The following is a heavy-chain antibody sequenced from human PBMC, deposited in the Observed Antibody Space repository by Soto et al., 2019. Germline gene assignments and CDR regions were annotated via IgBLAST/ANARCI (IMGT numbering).Heavy chain of an antibody. CDR1: GFTFRWFG. V-gene: IGHV3-30*18. Sequence: GGSLRLSCAGSGFTFRWFGMNWVRQAPGKGLEWVARISNDGSNEYYVDSVKGRFTISRDNSRNTLYLQMDSLRAEDTAVYYCAKGEVRGIIPSYFDYWGLGTLVTVSS. CDR2: ISNDGSNE. CDR3: AKGEVRGIIPSYFDY. D-gene: IGHD3-10*01. J-gene: IGHJ4*02.